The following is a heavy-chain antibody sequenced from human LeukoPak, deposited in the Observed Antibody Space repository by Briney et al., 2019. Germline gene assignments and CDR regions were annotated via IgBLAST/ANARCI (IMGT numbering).Heavy chain of an antibody. CDR2: INWNGGST. CDR3: ARDRARRLLYYYYYMDV. CDR1: GFTFDDYG. D-gene: IGHD3-22*01. V-gene: IGHV3-20*04. J-gene: IGHJ6*03. Sequence: GGSLRLSCAASGFTFDDYGMSWVRQAPGKGLEWVSGINWNGGSTGYADSVKGRFTISRDNAKNSLYLQMNSLRAEDTALYYCARDRARRLLYYYYYMDVWGKGTTVTVSS.